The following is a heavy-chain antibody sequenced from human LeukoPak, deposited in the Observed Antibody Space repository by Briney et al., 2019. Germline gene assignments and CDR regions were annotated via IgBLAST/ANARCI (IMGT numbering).Heavy chain of an antibody. V-gene: IGHV4-59*01. CDR2: VYYSGSA. Sequence: PSETLSLTCTVSGGSISSYYWTWIRQPPGKGLEWIGHVYYSGSANFHPSLKSRVTISVDTSKNQFSLTLTSLTAADTATYYCARARGSGKFAELDRWGRGALVIVSS. J-gene: IGHJ4*02. D-gene: IGHD6-19*01. CDR1: GGSISSYY. CDR3: ARARGSGKFAELDR.